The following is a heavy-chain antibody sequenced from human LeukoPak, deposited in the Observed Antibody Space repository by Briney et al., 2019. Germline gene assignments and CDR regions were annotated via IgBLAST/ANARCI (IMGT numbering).Heavy chain of an antibody. CDR2: IYYSGST. V-gene: IGHV4-61*01. Sequence: SETLSLTCTVSGGSISSSSYYWSWIRQPPGKGLEWIGYIYYSGSTNYNPSLKSRVTISVDTSKNQFSLKLSSVTAADTAVYYCARERNYYDSSGYPLRDFDYWGQGTLVAVSS. CDR1: GGSISSSSYY. CDR3: ARERNYYDSSGYPLRDFDY. D-gene: IGHD3-22*01. J-gene: IGHJ4*02.